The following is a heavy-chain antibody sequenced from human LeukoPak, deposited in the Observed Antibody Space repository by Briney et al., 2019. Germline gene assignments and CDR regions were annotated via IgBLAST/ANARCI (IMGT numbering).Heavy chain of an antibody. Sequence: GGSLRLSCAASGFTFSSYWMSWVRQAPGKGLEWVANIKKDGSEKYYVDSVKGRFTISRDNAKNSLYLQMNSLRAEDRAVYYCARVAARPWYFDPWGQGTLVTVSS. CDR2: IKKDGSEK. J-gene: IGHJ5*02. CDR1: GFTFSSYW. CDR3: ARVAARPWYFDP. D-gene: IGHD6-6*01. V-gene: IGHV3-7*01.